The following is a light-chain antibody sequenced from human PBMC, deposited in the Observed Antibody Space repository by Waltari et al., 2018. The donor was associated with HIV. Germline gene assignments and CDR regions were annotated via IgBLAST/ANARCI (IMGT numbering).Light chain of an antibody. CDR2: GAS. CDR1: QSVSAY. J-gene: IGKJ5*01. V-gene: IGKV3-11*01. CDR3: QHRSNWPIT. Sequence: EIVLTQSPATLSLSPGERATLSCRASQSVSAYLAWYQQKPGQAPRLLIYGASSRATGIPARFSGNGSGTDFTLTISSLEPGDFAVYYCQHRSNWPITFGQGTRLEIK.